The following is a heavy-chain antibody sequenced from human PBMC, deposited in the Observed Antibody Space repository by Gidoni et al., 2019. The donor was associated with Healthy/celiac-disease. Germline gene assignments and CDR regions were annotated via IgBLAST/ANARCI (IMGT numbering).Heavy chain of an antibody. V-gene: IGHV3-33*01. D-gene: IGHD6-19*01. Sequence: QVQLVESGGGVVQPGRSLRLSCAASGFTFRSYGMHWVRQAPGKGLEWVAVIWYDGSNKYYADSVKGRFTISRDNSKNTLYLQMNSLRAEDTAVYYCARGEVAAEFDYWGQGTLVTVSS. J-gene: IGHJ4*02. CDR3: ARGEVAAEFDY. CDR1: GFTFRSYG. CDR2: IWYDGSNK.